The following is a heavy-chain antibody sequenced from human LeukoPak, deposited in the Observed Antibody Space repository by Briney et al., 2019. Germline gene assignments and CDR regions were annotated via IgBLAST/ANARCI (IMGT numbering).Heavy chain of an antibody. V-gene: IGHV4-39*01. J-gene: IGHJ5*02. CDR3: ARQIRGKYNWFDP. D-gene: IGHD3-10*01. CDR2: IYYSGST. CDR1: GGSISSSSYY. Sequence: PSETLSLTCTVSGGSISSSSYYWGWIRQPPGKGLEWIGSIYYSGSTYYNPSLKSRVTISVDTSKNQFSLKLSSVTAADTAVYYCARQIRGKYNWFDPWGQGTLVTVSS.